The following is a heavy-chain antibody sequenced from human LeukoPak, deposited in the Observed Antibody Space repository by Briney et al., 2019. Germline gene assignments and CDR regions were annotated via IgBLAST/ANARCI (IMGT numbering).Heavy chain of an antibody. V-gene: IGHV1-24*01. Sequence: ASVKVSCKVSGYTLTELSMHWVRQAPGKGLEWMGGFDPEDGETIYAQKFQGRVTITRNTSISTAYMELSSLRSEDTAVYYCARAEKGYQLLYLYYYYYYMDVWGKGTTVTVSS. CDR3: ARAEKGYQLLYLYYYYYYMDV. J-gene: IGHJ6*03. D-gene: IGHD2-2*02. CDR2: FDPEDGET. CDR1: GYTLTELS.